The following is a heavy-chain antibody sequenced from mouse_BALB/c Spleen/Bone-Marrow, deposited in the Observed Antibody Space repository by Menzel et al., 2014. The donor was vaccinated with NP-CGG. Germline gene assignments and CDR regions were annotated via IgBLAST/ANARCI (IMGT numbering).Heavy chain of an antibody. V-gene: IGHV14-3*02. D-gene: IGHD2-9*01. Sequence: VQLQQSGAELVKPGASVKLSCTASGFNIKDTYMHWVKQRPEQGLEWIGRIDPANGNTKYDPKFQGKATITADTSSNTAYQQLSSLPSEDTAVYYCTTYYGSRFTYWGQGTPVTVSA. CDR1: GFNIKDTY. CDR3: TTYYGSRFTY. CDR2: IDPANGNT. J-gene: IGHJ3*01.